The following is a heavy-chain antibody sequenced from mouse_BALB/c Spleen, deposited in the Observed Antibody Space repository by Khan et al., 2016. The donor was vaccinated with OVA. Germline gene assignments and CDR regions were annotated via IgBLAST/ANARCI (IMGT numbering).Heavy chain of an antibody. J-gene: IGHJ4*01. V-gene: IGHV2-6-5*01. CDR2: IWGGGST. Sequence: QVQLKESGPGLVAPSQSLSITCTVSGFSLTDYGVSWIRQPPGKGLEWLAVIWGGGSTYYNSALKSRLSISKDTSKSQAFLKMNSLRTDDTAMYYCAKGVWSYYFALDYWGQGTSVTVSS. CDR1: GFSLTDYG. D-gene: IGHD2-10*02. CDR3: AKGVWSYYFALDY.